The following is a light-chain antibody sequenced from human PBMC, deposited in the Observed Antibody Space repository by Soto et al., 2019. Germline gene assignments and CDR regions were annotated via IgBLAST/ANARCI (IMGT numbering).Light chain of an antibody. CDR3: QQHGDYPPS. V-gene: IGKV1-5*03. Sequence: DIQMTQSPSTLSASVGDRVTITCRASQNINNWLAWSQQKPGKAPKVLIYGASTLENGVPSRFSGSGSGTEFTLTINGLQPDDAATYYCQQHGDYPPSFGPGTKVDV. CDR1: QNINNW. J-gene: IGKJ3*01. CDR2: GAS.